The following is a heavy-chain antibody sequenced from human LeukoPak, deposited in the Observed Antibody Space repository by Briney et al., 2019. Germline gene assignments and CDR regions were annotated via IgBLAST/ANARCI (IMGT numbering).Heavy chain of an antibody. V-gene: IGHV3-30*03. Sequence: GGSLRLSCAASGFTFSSYGMHWVRQAPGKGLEWVAVISSDGSNKNYADSVKGRFTISRDNSKNTLYLQVNSLRPEDTAVYYWARDLYYSDSSGNIDYGGQGTLVTVS. D-gene: IGHD3-22*01. CDR3: ARDLYYSDSSGNIDY. J-gene: IGHJ4*02. CDR1: GFTFSSYG. CDR2: ISSDGSNK.